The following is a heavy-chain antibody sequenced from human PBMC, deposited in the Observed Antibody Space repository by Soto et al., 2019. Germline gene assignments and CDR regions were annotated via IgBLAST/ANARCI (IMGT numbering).Heavy chain of an antibody. CDR1: GFTFSSYA. D-gene: IGHD3-16*01. CDR3: AKGPIYDYIWGTALGYFDY. J-gene: IGHJ4*02. Sequence: GGSLRLSCAASGFTFSSYAMSWVRQAPGKGLEWVSAISGSGGSTYYADSVKGRFTISRDNSKNTLYLQMNSLRAEDTAVYYCAKGPIYDYIWGTALGYFDYWGQGTLVTVSS. V-gene: IGHV3-23*01. CDR2: ISGSGGST.